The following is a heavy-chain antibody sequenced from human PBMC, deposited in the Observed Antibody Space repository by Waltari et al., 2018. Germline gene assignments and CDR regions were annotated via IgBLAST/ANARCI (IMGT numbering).Heavy chain of an antibody. Sequence: EVQLVESGGGLVQPGGSLRLSCAASGFTFSSYSMNWVRQAPGKGLEWVSYISSSSSTIYYADSVKDRFTISRDNAKNSLYLQMNSLRAEDTAVYYCASSPHRIAARILHFDYWGQGTLVTVSS. CDR1: GFTFSSYS. D-gene: IGHD6-6*01. J-gene: IGHJ4*02. CDR3: ASSPHRIAARILHFDY. V-gene: IGHV3-48*04. CDR2: ISSSSSTI.